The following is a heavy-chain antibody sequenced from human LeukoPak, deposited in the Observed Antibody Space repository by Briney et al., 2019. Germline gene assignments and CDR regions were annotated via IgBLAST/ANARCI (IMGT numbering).Heavy chain of an antibody. Sequence: ASVKVSCKASGYTFTSYDINRVRQATGQGLEWMGWMNPNSGNTGYAQKFQGRVTITRNTSISTAYMELSSLRSEDTAVYYCARGLRTYDILTGYYYYYYYYMDVWGKGTTVTVSS. CDR3: ARGLRTYDILTGYYYYYYYYMDV. V-gene: IGHV1-8*03. D-gene: IGHD3-9*01. J-gene: IGHJ6*03. CDR1: GYTFTSYD. CDR2: MNPNSGNT.